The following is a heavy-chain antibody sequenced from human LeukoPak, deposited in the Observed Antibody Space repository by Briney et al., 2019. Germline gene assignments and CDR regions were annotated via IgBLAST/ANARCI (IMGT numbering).Heavy chain of an antibody. CDR2: IIPIFGTA. CDR3: AREGYCSGGSCPQDYY. V-gene: IGHV1-69*01. CDR1: GGTFSSYA. D-gene: IGHD2-15*01. J-gene: IGHJ4*02. Sequence: SVKVSCKASGGTFSSYAISWVRQAPGQGLEWMGGIIPIFGTANYAQKFQGRVTITADESTSSAYMELSSLRSEDTAVYYCAREGYCSGGSCPQDYYWGQGTLVTVSS.